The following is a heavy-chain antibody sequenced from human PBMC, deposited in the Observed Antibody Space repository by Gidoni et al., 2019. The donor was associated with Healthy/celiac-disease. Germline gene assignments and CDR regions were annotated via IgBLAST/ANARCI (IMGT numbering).Heavy chain of an antibody. D-gene: IGHD3-22*01. CDR1: GGSFGGYY. Sequence: QVQLQQWGAGLLKPSETLSLPCAVYGGSFGGYYWSWIRQPPGKGLEWIGEINQSGSPNYNPSLKSRVTISVDTSKNQFSLKLSSVTAADTAVYYCASRAYYYDSSGSGFDYWGQGTLVTVSS. V-gene: IGHV4-34*01. CDR2: INQSGSP. CDR3: ASRAYYYDSSGSGFDY. J-gene: IGHJ4*02.